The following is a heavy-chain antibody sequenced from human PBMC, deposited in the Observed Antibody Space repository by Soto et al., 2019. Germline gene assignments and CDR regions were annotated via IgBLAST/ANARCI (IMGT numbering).Heavy chain of an antibody. D-gene: IGHD3-3*01. CDR1: GGSISSYY. Sequence: SETLSLTCTVSGGSISSYYWSWIRQPPGKGLEWIGYIYYSGSTNYNPSLKSRVTISVDTSKNQFSLKLSSVTAADTAVYYCARADPYYDFWSGYSGDWFDPWGQGTLVTVSS. CDR3: ARADPYYDFWSGYSGDWFDP. V-gene: IGHV4-59*01. CDR2: IYYSGST. J-gene: IGHJ5*02.